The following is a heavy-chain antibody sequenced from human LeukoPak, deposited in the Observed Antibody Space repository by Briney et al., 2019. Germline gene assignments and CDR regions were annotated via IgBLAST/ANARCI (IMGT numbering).Heavy chain of an antibody. CDR1: GFTFSSYW. D-gene: IGHD2-15*01. V-gene: IGHV3-7*01. Sequence: QAGGSLRLSCAASGFTFSSYWMSWVRQAPGKGLEWVANIKQDGSEKYYVDSVKGRFTISRDNAKNSLYLQMNSLRAEDTAVYYCARDQPGIVVMVAATGDYWGQGTLVTVSS. J-gene: IGHJ4*02. CDR3: ARDQPGIVVMVAATGDY. CDR2: IKQDGSEK.